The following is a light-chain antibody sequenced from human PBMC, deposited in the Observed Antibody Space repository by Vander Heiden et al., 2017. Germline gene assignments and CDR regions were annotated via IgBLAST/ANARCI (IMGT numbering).Light chain of an antibody. V-gene: IGKV1-33*01. CDR3: QQDDDLAHT. CDR2: DAS. Sequence: DIQMTQSPSSLSASVGDRVTITCQASQDISNYLNWYQQKPGKAPKLLIYDASNLETGVPSRFSGSGSGTDFTFTISSLQPEDIATYYCQQDDDLAHTFDGGIKEEIK. J-gene: IGKJ4*01. CDR1: QDISNY.